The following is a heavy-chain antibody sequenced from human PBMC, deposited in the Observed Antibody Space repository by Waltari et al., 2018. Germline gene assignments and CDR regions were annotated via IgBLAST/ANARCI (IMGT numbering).Heavy chain of an antibody. CDR2: INPSGGST. CDR3: ARDLPLGEYSYGYYYGMDV. D-gene: IGHD5-18*01. Sequence: QVQLVQSGAEVKKPGASVKVSCKASGYTFTSYYMHWVRQAPGQGLEWMGIINPSGGSTSYAQKFQGRVTMTRDTSTSTVYMELSSLRSEDTAVYYCARDLPLGEYSYGYYYGMDVWGQGTTVTVSS. CDR1: GYTFTSYY. V-gene: IGHV1-46*01. J-gene: IGHJ6*02.